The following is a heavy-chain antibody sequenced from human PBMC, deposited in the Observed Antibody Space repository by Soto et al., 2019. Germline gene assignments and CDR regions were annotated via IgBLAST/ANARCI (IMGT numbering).Heavy chain of an antibody. CDR3: ARLGVASHHFDH. V-gene: IGHV3-11*01. J-gene: IGHJ4*02. CDR2: INISGRMT. D-gene: IGHD2-15*01. Sequence: QVQLVESGGGLVKPGGSLRLSCTGAGFIFREYFMTWIRQSPGKGLEWVADINISGRMTHYADSVKGRFTMSRDNDKKSLYLQMDSLRVGDTAVYYCARLGVASHHFDHWGQGTLVTVSS. CDR1: GFIFREYF.